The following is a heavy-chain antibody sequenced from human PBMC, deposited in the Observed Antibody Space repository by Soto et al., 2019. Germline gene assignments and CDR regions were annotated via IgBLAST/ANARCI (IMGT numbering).Heavy chain of an antibody. CDR1: GFTFSSYS. D-gene: IGHD3-10*01. J-gene: IGHJ5*02. CDR2: ISSSSSTI. CDR3: ARDQRFVGRNWFDP. V-gene: IGHV3-48*01. Sequence: PGGSLRLSCAASGFTFSSYSMNWVRQAPGKGLEWVSYISSSSSTIYYADSVKGRFTISRDNAKNSLYLQMNSLRAEDTAVYYCARDQRFVGRNWFDPWGQGTLVTVSS.